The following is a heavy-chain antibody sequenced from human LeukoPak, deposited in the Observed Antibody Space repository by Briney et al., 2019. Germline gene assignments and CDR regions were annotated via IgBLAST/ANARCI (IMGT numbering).Heavy chain of an antibody. CDR2: INPSGGST. V-gene: IGHV1-46*01. D-gene: IGHD1-14*01. CDR1: GYTFTSYY. Sequence: ASVKVSCKASGYTFTSYYMHWVRQAPGQGLEWMGIINPSGGSTSYAQKFQGRVTMTRDTSTSTVYMELSSLRSEDTAVYYCASPGTYYYYYYGMDVWGQGTTVTVSS. J-gene: IGHJ6*02. CDR3: ASPGTYYYYYYGMDV.